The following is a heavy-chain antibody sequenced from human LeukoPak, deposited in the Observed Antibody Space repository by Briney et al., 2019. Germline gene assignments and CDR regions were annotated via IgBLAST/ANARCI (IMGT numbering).Heavy chain of an antibody. D-gene: IGHD3-9*01. CDR1: GSHFTSYG. Sequence: GGSRRISCKGSGSHFTSYGISGVRQVPGKGLEWMGRIDPSDSYTNYSPSFQGHVTISADKSISTAYLQWSSLKASDTAMYYCARESYYDILTGSNFDYWGQGTLVTVSS. V-gene: IGHV5-10-1*01. CDR2: IDPSDSYT. J-gene: IGHJ4*02. CDR3: ARESYYDILTGSNFDY.